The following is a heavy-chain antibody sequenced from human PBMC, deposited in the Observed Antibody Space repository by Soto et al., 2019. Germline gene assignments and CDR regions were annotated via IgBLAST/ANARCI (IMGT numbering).Heavy chain of an antibody. CDR3: AREASRTPGGDIVAHYFDY. J-gene: IGHJ4*02. V-gene: IGHV3-30-3*01. CDR1: GFTFSSYA. D-gene: IGHD5-12*01. Sequence: PGGSLRLSCAASGFTFSSYAMHWVRQAPGKGLEWVAVISYDGSNKYYADSVKGRFTISRDNSKNTLYLQMNSLRAEDTAVYYCAREASRTPGGDIVAHYFDYWGQGTLVTVSS. CDR2: ISYDGSNK.